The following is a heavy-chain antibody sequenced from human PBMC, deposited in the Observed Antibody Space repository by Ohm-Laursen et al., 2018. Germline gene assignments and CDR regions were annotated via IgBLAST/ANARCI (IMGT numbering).Heavy chain of an antibody. D-gene: IGHD2/OR15-2a*01. Sequence: SLRLSCAAAGFTFSSYAMSWVRQAPGKGLECVSVISGSGSTYYADSVKGRFTVSRDNSKNTLYLQMNSLRDEDTAVYYCAKDQMMGLSYNWFDPWGQGTLVTVSS. J-gene: IGHJ5*02. CDR2: ISGSGST. CDR3: AKDQMMGLSYNWFDP. V-gene: IGHV3-23*01. CDR1: GFTFSSYA.